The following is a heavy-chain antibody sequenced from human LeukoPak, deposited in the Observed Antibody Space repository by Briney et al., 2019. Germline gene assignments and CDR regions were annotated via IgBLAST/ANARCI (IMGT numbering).Heavy chain of an antibody. J-gene: IGHJ6*03. CDR2: INHSGST. CDR3: ARGRRFYYYYYMDV. V-gene: IGHV4-34*01. CDR1: GASFSGYY. Sequence: SETLSLTCAVYGASFSGYYWSWIRQPPGKGLEWIREINHSGSTNYNPSLKSRVAISVDTSKNQFSLKLSSVTAADTAVYYCARGRRFYYYYYMDVWGKGTTVTVSS. D-gene: IGHD1-1*01.